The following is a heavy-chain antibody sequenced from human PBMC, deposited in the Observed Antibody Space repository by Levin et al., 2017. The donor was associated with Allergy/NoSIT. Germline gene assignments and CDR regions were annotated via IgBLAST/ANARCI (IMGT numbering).Heavy chain of an antibody. D-gene: IGHD3-9*01. Sequence: ASVKVSCKASGYTFSSYDISWVRQAPGQGLEWMGWTSSHSPNTKYAEKFQGRVTMTTDTSTSTAYMELRSLRSDDTAVYYCARKSGYYIIAPMDGWGKGTTVTVSS. CDR2: TSSHSPNT. CDR1: GYTFSSYD. J-gene: IGHJ6*03. CDR3: ARKSGYYIIAPMDG. V-gene: IGHV1-18*01.